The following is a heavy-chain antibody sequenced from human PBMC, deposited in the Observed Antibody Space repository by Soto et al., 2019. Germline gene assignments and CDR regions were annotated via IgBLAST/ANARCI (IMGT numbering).Heavy chain of an antibody. CDR3: ARRGSGSYYDY. CDR2: ISGSGDST. J-gene: IGHJ4*02. V-gene: IGHV3-23*01. Sequence: EVQLLESGGGLVQPGGSLRLSCAASGFTFSSYAMRWVRQAPGKGLEWVSAISGSGDSTYYADSVKGRFTVSRDTSKNTLYLQMNSLRAGDTAVYYCARRGSGSYYDYWGQGTLVTVSS. D-gene: IGHD1-26*01. CDR1: GFTFSSYA.